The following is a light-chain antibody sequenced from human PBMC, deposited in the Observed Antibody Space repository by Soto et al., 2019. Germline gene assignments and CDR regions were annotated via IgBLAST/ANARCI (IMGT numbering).Light chain of an antibody. Sequence: EIVLRQSPATLSLSPGERATLSCRASQTVSSYLAWYQQKPGQAPRLLIYDASVRATGTPGRFSGSGSGTDFNLFINSLEPDDFAVYFCHQRSDWPHTFGQGTMLDIK. CDR2: DAS. J-gene: IGKJ2*01. CDR1: QTVSSY. CDR3: HQRSDWPHT. V-gene: IGKV3-11*01.